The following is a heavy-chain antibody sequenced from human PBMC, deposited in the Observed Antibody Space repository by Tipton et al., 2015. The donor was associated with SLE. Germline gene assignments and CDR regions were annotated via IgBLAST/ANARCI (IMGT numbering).Heavy chain of an antibody. J-gene: IGHJ5*02. CDR2: IYSTGTTT. CDR3: ARLHGYSYGLNWFDP. D-gene: IGHD5-18*01. CDR1: GGSVSSSSKY. Sequence: TLSLTCTVSGGSVSSSSKYWAWLRPPPGKGLEWIGSIYSTGTTTAYNTFLKSRVTMSVDTSKNQFSLRLTSVIAADTAVYYCARLHGYSYGLNWFDPWGQGTLISVSS. V-gene: IGHV4-39*07.